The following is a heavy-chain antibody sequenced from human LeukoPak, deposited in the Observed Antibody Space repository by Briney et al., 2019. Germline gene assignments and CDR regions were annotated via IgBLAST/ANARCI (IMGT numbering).Heavy chain of an antibody. J-gene: IGHJ5*02. V-gene: IGHV3-11*06. CDR2: ISSSSSYT. Sequence: GGSLRLSCAASGFTFSDYYMSWIRQAPGKGLEWVSYISSSSSYTNYADSVKGRFTISRDNAKNSLYLQMNRLRAEDTAVYYCARDHRPYSSSPRWFDPWGQGTLVTVSS. CDR1: GFTFSDYY. D-gene: IGHD6-13*01. CDR3: ARDHRPYSSSPRWFDP.